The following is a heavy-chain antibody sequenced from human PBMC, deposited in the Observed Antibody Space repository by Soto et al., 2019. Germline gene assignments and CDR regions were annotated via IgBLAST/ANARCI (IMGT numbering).Heavy chain of an antibody. D-gene: IGHD1-26*01. J-gene: IGHJ4*02. CDR1: GFTFDDYG. CDR3: VRGASLNFDY. CDR2: VNWNGGST. Sequence: GGSLRLSSAASGFTFDDYGMSWARQAPGKGLEWVSGVNWNGGSTGYADSVKGRFTISRDNAKNSLYLQMNSLRAEDTAFYYCVRGASLNFDYWGQGTLVTVSS. V-gene: IGHV3-20*04.